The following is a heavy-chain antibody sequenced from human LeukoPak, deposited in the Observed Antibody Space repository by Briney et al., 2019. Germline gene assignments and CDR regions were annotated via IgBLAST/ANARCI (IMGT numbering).Heavy chain of an antibody. D-gene: IGHD5-18*01. V-gene: IGHV4-59*08. CDR1: GGSISSYY. J-gene: IGHJ4*02. CDR3: ARSNDVYSYGYDY. CDR2: IYYSGST. Sequence: SETLSLTCTVSGGSISSYYWSWIRQPPGKGLEWIGYIYYSGSTNYNPSLKSRVTISVDTSKNQFSLKLSSVTAADTAVYYCARSNDVYSYGYDYWGQGTLVTVSS.